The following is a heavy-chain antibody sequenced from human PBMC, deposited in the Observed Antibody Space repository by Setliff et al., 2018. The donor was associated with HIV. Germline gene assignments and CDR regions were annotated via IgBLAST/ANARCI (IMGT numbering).Heavy chain of an antibody. CDR2: ISVGNGDS. CDR1: GYSFTKYV. CDR3: VSPMFYDGTVV. Sequence: ASVKVSCKASGYSFTKYVMHWVRQAPGQRPEWMGRISVGNGDSKYSRASQDRVSITKDTSAHTAYMELTRLRSEDTAVYYCVSPMFYDGTVVWGQGTLVTVSS. D-gene: IGHD1-1*01. J-gene: IGHJ4*02. V-gene: IGHV1-3*03.